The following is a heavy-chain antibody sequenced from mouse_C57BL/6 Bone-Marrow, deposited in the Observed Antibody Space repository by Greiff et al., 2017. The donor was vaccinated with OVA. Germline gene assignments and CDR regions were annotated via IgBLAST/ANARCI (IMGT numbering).Heavy chain of an antibody. J-gene: IGHJ1*03. D-gene: IGHD1-1*01. CDR3: ASHYYGSGYFDV. CDR2: IWSGGST. V-gene: IGHV2-2*01. Sequence: VKLMESGPGLVQPSQSLSITCTVSGFSLTSYGVHWVRQSPGKGLEWLGVIWSGGSTDYNAAFISRLSISKDNSKSQVFFKMNSLQADDTAIYYCASHYYGSGYFDVWGTGTTVTVSS. CDR1: GFSLTSYG.